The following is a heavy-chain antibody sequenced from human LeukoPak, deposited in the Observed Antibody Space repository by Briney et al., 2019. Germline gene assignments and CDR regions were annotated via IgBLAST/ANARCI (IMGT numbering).Heavy chain of an antibody. D-gene: IGHD4-17*01. CDR1: GFTFSSYG. J-gene: IGHJ4*02. CDR2: IRYDGSDK. CDR3: ARRFSTVTTLDY. Sequence: PGGSLRLSCSASGFTFSSYGMHWVRQAPGKGLVWVAFIRYDGSDKYYAESVKGRFTISRDNAKNSLYLQMNSLRAEDTAVYYCARRFSTVTTLDYWGQGTLVTVSS. V-gene: IGHV3-30*02.